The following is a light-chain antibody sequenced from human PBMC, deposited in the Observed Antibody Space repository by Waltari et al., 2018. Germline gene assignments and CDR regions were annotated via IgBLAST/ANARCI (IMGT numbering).Light chain of an antibody. J-gene: IGKJ1*01. V-gene: IGKV3-20*01. Sequence: DIVLTQSPGTLSLSPGERVTLSCRASQSVSNNRLVWYQQKPGQAPRLLIYGASSRATGIPDRFSCSGSGTDFTLTISRLEPEDFAVFYCQQYGSSPPLSFGQGSKVEIK. CDR3: QQYGSSPPLS. CDR1: QSVSNNR. CDR2: GAS.